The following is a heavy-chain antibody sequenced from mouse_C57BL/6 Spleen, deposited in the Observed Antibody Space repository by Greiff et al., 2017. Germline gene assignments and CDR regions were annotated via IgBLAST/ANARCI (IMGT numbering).Heavy chain of an antibody. Sequence: EVKLMESGPELVKPGASVKIPCKASGYTFTDYNMDWVKQSHGKSLEWIGDINPNNGGTIYNQKFKGKATLTVDKSSSTAYMELRSLTSEDTAVYYCARRGYYYGSSPLAYWGQGTLVTVSA. V-gene: IGHV1-18*01. CDR2: INPNNGGT. D-gene: IGHD1-1*01. CDR3: ARRGYYYGSSPLAY. J-gene: IGHJ3*01. CDR1: GYTFTDYN.